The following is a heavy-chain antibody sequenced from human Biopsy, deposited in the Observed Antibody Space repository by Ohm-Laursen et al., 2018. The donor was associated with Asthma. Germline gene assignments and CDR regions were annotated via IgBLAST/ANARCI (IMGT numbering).Heavy chain of an antibody. CDR1: GDSLGSFINYA. CDR2: LIPVLGTA. Sequence: SSVKVSCKASGDSLGSFINYAISWVRQAPRQGLEWMGGLIPVLGTADYAPMFEGRVTITADESTSTAYLELTRLRFEDTAVYYCARGYSGTDRIVYYYSGMEVWGQGTTVTVSS. J-gene: IGHJ6*02. V-gene: IGHV1-69*01. CDR3: ARGYSGTDRIVYYYSGMEV. D-gene: IGHD5-12*01.